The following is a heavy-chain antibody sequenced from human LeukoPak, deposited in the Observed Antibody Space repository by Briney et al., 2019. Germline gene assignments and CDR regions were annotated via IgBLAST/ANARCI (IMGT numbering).Heavy chain of an antibody. D-gene: IGHD2-15*01. CDR2: IYYSGST. J-gene: IGHJ4*02. V-gene: IGHV4-59*08. CDR3: ARLALGYCSGGTCPYYFDH. Sequence: PSETLSLTCTVSVGSISSYYWSWIRQPPGKGLEWVGYIYYSGSTNYNPSLKSRVTISVDTSKSQFSLKLSSVTAADTAVYYCARLALGYCSGGTCPYYFDHWGQGTLVTVSS. CDR1: VGSISSYY.